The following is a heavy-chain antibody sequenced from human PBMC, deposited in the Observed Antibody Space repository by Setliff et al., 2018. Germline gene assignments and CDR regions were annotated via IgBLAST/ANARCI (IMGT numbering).Heavy chain of an antibody. D-gene: IGHD4-17*01. CDR1: GFAFSSYG. Sequence: GGSLRLSCAASGFAFSSYGMHWVRQAPGKGLEWVAFIRFDGTNKYYADSVKGRFTISRDNSKNTLYLQVNTLRPEDTAVYYCAKDHGDIDYWYFDLWGRGTLVTVSS. J-gene: IGHJ2*01. CDR3: AKDHGDIDYWYFDL. CDR2: IRFDGTNK. V-gene: IGHV3-30*02.